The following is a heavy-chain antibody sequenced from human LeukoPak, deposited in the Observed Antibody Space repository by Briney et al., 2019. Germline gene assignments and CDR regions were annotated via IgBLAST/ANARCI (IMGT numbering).Heavy chain of an antibody. CDR3: ASRKVGATIYLDP. Sequence: ASVKVSCKASGYTFTGYYMHWVRQAPGQGLEWMGWINPNSGGTNYAQKLQGRVTMTRDTSISTAYMELSRLRSDDTAVYYCASRKVGATIYLDPWGQGTLVTVSS. CDR1: GYTFTGYY. CDR2: INPNSGGT. J-gene: IGHJ5*02. D-gene: IGHD1-26*01. V-gene: IGHV1-2*02.